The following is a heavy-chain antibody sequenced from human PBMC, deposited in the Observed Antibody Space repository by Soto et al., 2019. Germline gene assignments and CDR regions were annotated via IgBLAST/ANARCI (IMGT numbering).Heavy chain of an antibody. J-gene: IGHJ4*02. CDR2: VDHSGST. V-gene: IGHV4-38-2*01. CDR3: ARYFHTYSGPPI. Sequence: SETLSLTCVVSGYVITSGYYWGWIRQPPGKGLEWIGAVDHSGSTYYDPSLQGRVTISIDTSKNQFSLKLTSVTAADTALYYCARYFHTYSGPPIWGQGTLVTVSS. CDR1: GYVITSGYY. D-gene: IGHD5-12*01.